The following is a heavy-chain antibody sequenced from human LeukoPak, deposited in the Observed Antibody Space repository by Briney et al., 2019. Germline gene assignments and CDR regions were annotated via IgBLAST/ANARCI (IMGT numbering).Heavy chain of an antibody. CDR3: ARGHSSSWYDY. CDR2: INAGNGNT. Sequence: ASVKVSCKASGGTFSSYAISWVRQAPGQGLEWMGWINAGNGNTKYSQKFQGRVTITRDTSASTAYMELSSLRSEDTAVYYCARGHSSSWYDYWGQGTLVTVSS. J-gene: IGHJ4*02. CDR1: GGTFSSYA. D-gene: IGHD6-13*01. V-gene: IGHV1-3*01.